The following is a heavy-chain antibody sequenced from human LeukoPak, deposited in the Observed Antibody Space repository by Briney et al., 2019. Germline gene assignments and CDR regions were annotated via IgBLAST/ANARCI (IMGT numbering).Heavy chain of an antibody. Sequence: PGGSLRLSCAASGFTFSRNSMNRVRQAPGKGLEWVSSISTSSSYIYYADSVKGRFTISRDNAKNTLYLQMNSLRAADTAVYYCARGMGWLLRHGAFDIWGQGTMVTVSS. D-gene: IGHD5-24*01. CDR3: ARGMGWLLRHGAFDI. CDR2: ISTSSSYI. J-gene: IGHJ3*02. V-gene: IGHV3-21*01. CDR1: GFTFSRNS.